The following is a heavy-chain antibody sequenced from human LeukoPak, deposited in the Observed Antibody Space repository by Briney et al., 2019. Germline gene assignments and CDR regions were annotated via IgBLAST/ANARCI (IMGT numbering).Heavy chain of an antibody. V-gene: IGHV5-51*01. Sequence: GASLQISCKGSGYSFTTYWIGWVRQVPGKGLEWMGIIYPGDSDTKYSPSFQGQVTISADKSISTAYLQWSSLKASDTAMYYCARLVTSYFDYWGQGTLVTVSS. CDR1: GYSFTTYW. CDR2: IYPGDSDT. D-gene: IGHD4-11*01. J-gene: IGHJ4*02. CDR3: ARLVTSYFDY.